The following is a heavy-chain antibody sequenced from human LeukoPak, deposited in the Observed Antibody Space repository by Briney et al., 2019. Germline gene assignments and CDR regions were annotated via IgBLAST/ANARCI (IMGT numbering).Heavy chain of an antibody. CDR3: ARGETRGDWFDP. Sequence: PGGSLTLSCAASGFTFSSYAMHWVRQAPGKGLEWVAVISYDGSNKYYADSVKGRFTISRDNSKNTLYLQMNSLRAEDTAVYYCARGETRGDWFDPWGQGTLVTVSS. CDR1: GFTFSSYA. D-gene: IGHD3-3*01. V-gene: IGHV3-30*04. J-gene: IGHJ5*02. CDR2: ISYDGSNK.